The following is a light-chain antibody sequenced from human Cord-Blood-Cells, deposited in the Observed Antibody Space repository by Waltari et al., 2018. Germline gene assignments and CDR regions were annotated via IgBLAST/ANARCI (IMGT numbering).Light chain of an antibody. Sequence: QSALTQPRSVSGPPGQSVTISCTGTSSAVGGYNDVSWYQQHPGKAPKLMIYDVSKRPSGVPDRFSGSKSGNTASLTISGLQAEDEADYYCCSYAGSSWVFGGGTKLTVL. CDR2: DVS. CDR3: CSYAGSSWV. V-gene: IGLV2-11*01. CDR1: SSAVGGYND. J-gene: IGLJ3*02.